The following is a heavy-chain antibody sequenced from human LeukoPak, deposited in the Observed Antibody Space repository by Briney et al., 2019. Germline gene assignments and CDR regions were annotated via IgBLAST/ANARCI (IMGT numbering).Heavy chain of an antibody. CDR2: ISGSGGST. J-gene: IGHJ3*02. V-gene: IGHV3-23*01. D-gene: IGHD4-23*01. CDR1: GFTFSSYA. CDR3: AGSPTVDAAFDI. Sequence: GGSLRLSCAASGFTFSSYAMSWVRQAPGKGLEWVSGISGSGGSTYYADSVRGRFTVSRDNSRNTLALQMNSLRAGDTAVYYCAGSPTVDAAFDIWGQGTMVTVSS.